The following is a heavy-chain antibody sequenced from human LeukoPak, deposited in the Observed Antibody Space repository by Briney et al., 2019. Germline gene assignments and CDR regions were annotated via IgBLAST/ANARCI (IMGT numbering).Heavy chain of an antibody. CDR3: ARGGCSSTSCYKAALDY. J-gene: IGHJ4*02. V-gene: IGHV1-46*01. CDR2: INPGGGST. D-gene: IGHD2-2*02. CDR1: GYTFTSYY. Sequence: GASVKVSCKASGYTFTSYYMHWVRQAPGQGLEWMGIINPGGGSTSYAQKFQGRVTMTRDTSTSTVYMELSSLRSEDTAVYYCARGGCSSTSCYKAALDYWGQGTLVTVSS.